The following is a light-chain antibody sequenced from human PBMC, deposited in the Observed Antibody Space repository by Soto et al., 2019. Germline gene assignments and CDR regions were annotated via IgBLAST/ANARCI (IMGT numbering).Light chain of an antibody. J-gene: IGKJ1*01. Sequence: DIVMTQSPDSLAVSLGERATIDCKSSQRLLYSPNNKNYLAWYQQKPGQPPKLLIYWASTRESGVPDRFTGSGSGNDFTLTISSLQAEDVAVYYCQQYYDAPQTFGRGTKVEIK. CDR2: WAS. CDR3: QQYYDAPQT. CDR1: QRLLYSPNNKNY. V-gene: IGKV4-1*01.